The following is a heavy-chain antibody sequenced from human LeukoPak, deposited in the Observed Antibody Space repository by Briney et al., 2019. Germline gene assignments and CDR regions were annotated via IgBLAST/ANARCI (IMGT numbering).Heavy chain of an antibody. Sequence: ASVKVSCKASGYTFTSYGISWVRQAPGQGLEWMGWISAYNGNTNYAQKLQGRVTMTTDTSTSTAYMELRSLRSDDTAVYYCARDVPNCYDSSGYYGYWGQGTLVTVSS. CDR2: ISAYNGNT. D-gene: IGHD3-22*01. J-gene: IGHJ4*02. V-gene: IGHV1-18*01. CDR3: ARDVPNCYDSSGYYGY. CDR1: GYTFTSYG.